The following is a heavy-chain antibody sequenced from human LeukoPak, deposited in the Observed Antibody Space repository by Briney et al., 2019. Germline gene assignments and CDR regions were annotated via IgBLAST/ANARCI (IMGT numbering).Heavy chain of an antibody. CDR3: ARGMSLSGSYYNL. D-gene: IGHD3-10*01. J-gene: IGHJ4*02. CDR2: IDYSGHT. CDR1: GGFYSNFY. V-gene: IGHV4-34*01. Sequence: PSETLSLTCAVYGGFYSNFYWNWIRQAPGKGLEWIGEIDYSGHTKYNSSLRRRVTISIDTSKSQFSLKLTSVTAADTAVYYCARGMSLSGSYYNLWGQGTLVTVSS.